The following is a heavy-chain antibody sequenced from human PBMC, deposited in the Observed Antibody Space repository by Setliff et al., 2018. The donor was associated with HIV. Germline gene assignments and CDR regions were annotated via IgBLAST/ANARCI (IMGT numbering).Heavy chain of an antibody. V-gene: IGHV1-2*06. Sequence: ASVKVSCKTSGYTFTAFYIHWVRQAPGQGLEWMGRIVPGSGATDYAPIFQGRVTLTTDTSTNTAYMDLGSLRSDDTAVYYCAANPYGNALNVWGQGTMVTVSS. CDR2: IVPGSGAT. J-gene: IGHJ3*01. D-gene: IGHD1-1*01. CDR3: AANPYGNALNV. CDR1: GYTFTAFY.